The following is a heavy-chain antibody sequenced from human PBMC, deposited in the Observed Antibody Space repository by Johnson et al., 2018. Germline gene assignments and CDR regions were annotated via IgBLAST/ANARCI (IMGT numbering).Heavy chain of an antibody. J-gene: IGHJ6*02. Sequence: EVQLVESGGGLVQXGGSLRLSCAASGFTFSSYAMSWVRQAPGTGLEWVAAISVGGGSPFHADSVRGRLTIPRDNSKNTLYLQMNSLRAEDTAVYYCAKDGQFGDFWSADLSYYGMDVWGQGTTVTVSS. D-gene: IGHD3-3*01. CDR3: AKDGQFGDFWSADLSYYGMDV. CDR1: GFTFSSYA. V-gene: IGHV3-23*04. CDR2: ISVGGGSP.